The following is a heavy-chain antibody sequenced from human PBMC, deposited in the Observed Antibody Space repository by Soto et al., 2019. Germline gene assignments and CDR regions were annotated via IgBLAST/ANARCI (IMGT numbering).Heavy chain of an antibody. CDR1: GYTFTSYY. CDR2: INPSGGST. Sequence: QVQLVQSGAEVKKPGASVKISCKASGYTFTSYYMHWVRQAPGQGLEWMGIINPSGGSTNYAQKLQGRVARTRDTSTSTVYKELNSLRSEYTAVYYCARPPYPGCINAVCYPLDYWGQGTLVTVSS. D-gene: IGHD2-8*01. V-gene: IGHV1-46*01. J-gene: IGHJ4*02. CDR3: ARPPYPGCINAVCYPLDY.